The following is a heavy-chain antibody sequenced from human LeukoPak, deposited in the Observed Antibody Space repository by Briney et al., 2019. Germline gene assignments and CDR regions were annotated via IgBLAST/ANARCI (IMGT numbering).Heavy chain of an antibody. Sequence: SETLSLTCAVYGGSFSGYYWSWIRQPPGKGLEWIGEINHSGSTNYNPSLKSRVTMSVDTSKNQFSLKLSSVTAADTAVYYCAREVYRNYVDYWGQGTLVTVSS. CDR1: GGSFSGYY. D-gene: IGHD1-14*01. V-gene: IGHV4-34*01. CDR3: AREVYRNYVDY. J-gene: IGHJ4*02. CDR2: INHSGST.